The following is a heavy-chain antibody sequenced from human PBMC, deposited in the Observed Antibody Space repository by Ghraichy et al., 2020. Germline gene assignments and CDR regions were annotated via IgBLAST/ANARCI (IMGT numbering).Heavy chain of an antibody. CDR1: GGSISGFY. Sequence: SETLSLTCTVSGGSISGFYWSWIRQPPGKGLEWIGYVYYSGNTSYNPSLKSRVTISVDTSKNQFSLKLSSVTAADTAVYYCARRGSAAYPFDYWGQGTLVTVSS. CDR2: VYYSGNT. J-gene: IGHJ4*02. D-gene: IGHD2-15*01. V-gene: IGHV4-59*01. CDR3: ARRGSAAYPFDY.